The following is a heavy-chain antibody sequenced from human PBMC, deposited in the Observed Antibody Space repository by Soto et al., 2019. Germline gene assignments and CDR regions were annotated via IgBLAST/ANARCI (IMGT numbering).Heavy chain of an antibody. CDR1: GCTFSSYA. D-gene: IGHD2-21*01. CDR3: ARAEVEMSNPLYYYGMDV. J-gene: IGHJ6*02. Sequence: SCKASGCTFSSYAISWVRQAPGQGLEWMGGIIPIFGTANYAQKFQGRVTITADKSTSTAYMELSSLRSEDTAVYYCARAEVEMSNPLYYYGMDVWGQGTTVTVSS. CDR2: IIPIFGTA. V-gene: IGHV1-69*06.